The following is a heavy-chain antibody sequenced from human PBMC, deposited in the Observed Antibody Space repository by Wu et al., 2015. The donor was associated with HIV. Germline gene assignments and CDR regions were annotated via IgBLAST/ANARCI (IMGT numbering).Heavy chain of an antibody. CDR2: IGVSNGNT. D-gene: IGHD5-12*01. Sequence: QVQLVQSAAEVKKPGASVKVSCKASGYSFVRYSLNWVRQAPGQGLEWMGWIGVSNGNTIYAQKFQGRVIMTTDKPTSTVYMELKSLTSDDTAIYYCVKKNGYSGYYPFDLWGQGTLVTVSS. J-gene: IGHJ4*02. V-gene: IGHV1-18*01. CDR3: VKKNGYSGYYPFDL. CDR1: GYSFVRYS.